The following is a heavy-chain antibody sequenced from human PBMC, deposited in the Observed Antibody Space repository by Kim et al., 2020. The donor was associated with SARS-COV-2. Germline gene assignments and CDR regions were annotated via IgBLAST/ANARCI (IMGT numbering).Heavy chain of an antibody. Sequence: SETLSLTCTVSGGSISSGDYYWSWIRQPPGKGLEWIGYIYYSGSTYYNPSLKSRVTISVDTSKNQFSLKLSSVTAADTAVYYCARLRKDGYPIEHVDFDYWGQGTLVTVSS. CDR2: IYYSGST. CDR1: GGSISSGDYY. J-gene: IGHJ4*02. D-gene: IGHD5-12*01. V-gene: IGHV4-30-4*01. CDR3: ARLRKDGYPIEHVDFDY.